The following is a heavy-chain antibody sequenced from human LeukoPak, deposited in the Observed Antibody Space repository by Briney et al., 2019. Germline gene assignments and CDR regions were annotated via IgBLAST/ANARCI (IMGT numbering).Heavy chain of an antibody. J-gene: IGHJ4*02. CDR3: ARGLYRYGRSTFDY. D-gene: IGHD2-2*02. CDR1: GGSISSDY. Sequence: SETLSLTCTVSGGSISSDYWSWIRQPSGKGLEWSGYISYSGRTYYNPSLRSRVTISVDTSKNHFSLKLSSVTAADTAVYYCARGLYRYGRSTFDYWGQGTLVTVSS. V-gene: IGHV4-59*08. CDR2: ISYSGRT.